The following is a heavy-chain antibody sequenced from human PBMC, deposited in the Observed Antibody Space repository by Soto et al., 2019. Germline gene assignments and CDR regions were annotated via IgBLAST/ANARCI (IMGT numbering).Heavy chain of an antibody. CDR1: DFTFSIYT. CDR3: ARDIIVRSRTGMDV. J-gene: IGHJ6*02. V-gene: IGHV3-48*02. Sequence: EEQLVESGGGLVRPGGSLRLSCAASDFTFSIYTMNWVRQAPGKGLEWLAYIKSGSGTTYYADSVKGRFTISRDDAQKSLFLQMSNLRDEDTAVYYCARDIIVRSRTGMDVWGQGTMVIVSS. D-gene: IGHD3-22*01. CDR2: IKSGSGTT.